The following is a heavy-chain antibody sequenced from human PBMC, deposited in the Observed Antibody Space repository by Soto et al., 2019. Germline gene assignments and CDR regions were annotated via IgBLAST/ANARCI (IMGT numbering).Heavy chain of an antibody. CDR2: INPGGGST. V-gene: IGHV1-46*01. CDR3: ARVGCSSSSCYAGGWFDP. Sequence: QVQLVQSGPEVKKPGASVQVSCEASGYTFTSYYMNWVRQAPGQGLEWMGKINPGGGSTTYAQQFQGRVTMTRDTSTSTVYLELSSLRSEDTAVYYCARVGCSSSSCYAGGWFDPWGQGTPVTVSS. CDR1: GYTFTSYY. J-gene: IGHJ5*02. D-gene: IGHD2-2*01.